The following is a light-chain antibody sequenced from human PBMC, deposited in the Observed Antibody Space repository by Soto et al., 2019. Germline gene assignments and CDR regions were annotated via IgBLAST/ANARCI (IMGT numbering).Light chain of an antibody. J-gene: IGLJ2*01. CDR2: SNN. Sequence: QSVLTQPPSASGTPGQRVTISCSGSSSNIGSNTVNWYQQLPGTAPKLLIYSNNQRPSGVPDRFSGSKSGTSASLAISGLQSEDEADYYCAAWDDSLNGSVFGGGTNVTVL. CDR3: AAWDDSLNGSV. V-gene: IGLV1-44*01. CDR1: SSNIGSNT.